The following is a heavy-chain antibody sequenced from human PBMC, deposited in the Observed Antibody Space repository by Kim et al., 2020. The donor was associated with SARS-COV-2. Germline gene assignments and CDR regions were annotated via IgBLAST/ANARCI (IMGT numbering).Heavy chain of an antibody. CDR3: ATGGAPLY. D-gene: IGHD1-26*01. CDR2: FDADDGQR. CDR1: GYTLAKLS. J-gene: IGHJ4*02. Sequence: ASVKVSCKVSGYTLAKLSMHCVRQAPGKGLEWMGGFDADDGQRIYAQRFQGRITLTEDTSTDTAYMELSSLRSEDTALYYCATGGAPLYWGQGTLVTVSS. V-gene: IGHV1-24*01.